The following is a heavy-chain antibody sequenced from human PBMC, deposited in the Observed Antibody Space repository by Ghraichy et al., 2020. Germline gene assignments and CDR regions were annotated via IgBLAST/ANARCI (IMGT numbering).Heavy chain of an antibody. V-gene: IGHV3-15*01. Sequence: LSLTCAASGFIFSNAWMNWVRQAPGKGLEWVGHIKSKTDGGTTDYAAPVKGRFTISRDDSKNTVYLQMNSLKTEDTAVYYCTTGSMARRSFEYWGQGTLVTVSS. CDR3: TTGSMARRSFEY. CDR2: IKSKTDGGTT. D-gene: IGHD3-10*01. CDR1: GFIFSNAW. J-gene: IGHJ4*02.